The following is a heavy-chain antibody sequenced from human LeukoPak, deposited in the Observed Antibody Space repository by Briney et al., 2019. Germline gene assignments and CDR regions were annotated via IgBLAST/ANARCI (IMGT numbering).Heavy chain of an antibody. CDR1: GYTFTSYG. V-gene: IGHV1-18*01. CDR3: ARGYDSSAYKLPIDS. J-gene: IGHJ4*02. Sequence: ASVKVSCKASGYTFTSYGISWVRQAPGQGLEWMGWISAYNGNTNYAQKLQGRVTMTTDTSTSTAYMELRSLRSDDTAVYFCARGYDSSAYKLPIDSWGQGTLDSVSS. D-gene: IGHD3-22*01. CDR2: ISAYNGNT.